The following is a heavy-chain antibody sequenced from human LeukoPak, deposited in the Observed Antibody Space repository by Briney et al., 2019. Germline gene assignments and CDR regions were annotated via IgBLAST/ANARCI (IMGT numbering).Heavy chain of an antibody. CDR2: INTNTGNP. CDR3: ARAGLFNWNDVGPLDY. CDR1: GYTFTSYG. V-gene: IGHV7-4-1*02. J-gene: IGHJ4*02. Sequence: ASVKVSCKASGYTFTSYGVNWVRQAPGQGLEWMGWINTNTGNPTYAQGFTGRFVFSLDTSVSTAYLQISSLKAEDTAVYHCARAGLFNWNDVGPLDYWGQGTLVTVSS. D-gene: IGHD1-20*01.